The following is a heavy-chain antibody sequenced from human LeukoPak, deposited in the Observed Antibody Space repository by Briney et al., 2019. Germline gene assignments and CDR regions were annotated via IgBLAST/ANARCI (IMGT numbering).Heavy chain of an antibody. CDR2: VYYDKST. CDR1: GAFLSSSSYY. CDR3: ATAPPRRMSMTLLAPYYIDY. Sequence: SETLSLTCTVSGAFLSSSSYYWGWIRQPPGRGLEWIGYVYYDKSTYYSASFKGRVTISVDTSKNQFSLKLNSVTAADTAVYFCATAPPRRMSMTLLAPYYIDYWGEGSLVSVSS. D-gene: IGHD6-6*01. J-gene: IGHJ4*02. V-gene: IGHV4-39*01.